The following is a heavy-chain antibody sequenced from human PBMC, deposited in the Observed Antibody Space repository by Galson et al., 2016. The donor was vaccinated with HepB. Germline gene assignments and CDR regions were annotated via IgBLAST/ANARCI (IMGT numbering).Heavy chain of an antibody. J-gene: IGHJ4*02. CDR1: GDSVSSKSAA. Sequence: CAISGDSVSSKSAAWNWIRHSPSRGLEWLGRTYHTSNWCSDYAVSVKSRITINPDTSKNQFSLQLNSVTPEDTAVYYCARGHLVVPFSFYFDYWGQGSLVTVAS. CDR2: TYHTSNWCS. D-gene: IGHD2-15*01. CDR3: ARGHLVVPFSFYFDY. V-gene: IGHV6-1*01.